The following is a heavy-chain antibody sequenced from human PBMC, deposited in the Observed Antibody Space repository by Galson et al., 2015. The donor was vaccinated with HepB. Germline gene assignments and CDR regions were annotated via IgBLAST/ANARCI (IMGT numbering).Heavy chain of an antibody. D-gene: IGHD3-22*01. J-gene: IGHJ4*02. CDR2: INPSGGST. CDR1: GYTFTSYY. V-gene: IGHV1-46*04. Sequence: SVKVSCKASGYTFTSYYMHWVRQAPGQGLEWMGIINPSGGSTSYAQKLQGRVTMTRDTSTSTVYVELSSLRSEDTAVYYCARAERGNYYDSSGYPNDYWGQGTLVTVSS. CDR3: ARAERGNYYDSSGYPNDY.